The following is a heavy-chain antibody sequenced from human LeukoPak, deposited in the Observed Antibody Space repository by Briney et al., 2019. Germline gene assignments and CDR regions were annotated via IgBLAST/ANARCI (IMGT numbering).Heavy chain of an antibody. D-gene: IGHD3-9*01. CDR1: GYTFTSYD. J-gene: IGHJ4*02. V-gene: IGHV1-8*01. CDR3: ARESRAPDYDILTGYYYYFDY. Sequence: EASVKVSCKASGYTFTSYDINWVRQATGQGLEWMGWMNPNSGNTGYAQKLQGRVTMTTDTSTSTAYMELRSLRSDDTAVYYCARESRAPDYDILTGYYYYFDYWGQGTLVTVSS. CDR2: MNPNSGNT.